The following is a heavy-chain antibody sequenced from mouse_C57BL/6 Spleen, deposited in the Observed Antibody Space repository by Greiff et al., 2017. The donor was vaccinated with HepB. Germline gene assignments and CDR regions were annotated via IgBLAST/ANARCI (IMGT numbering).Heavy chain of an antibody. CDR2: INPSNGGT. Sequence: VQLQQPGTELVKPGASVKLSCKASGYTFNSYWMHWVKQRPGQGLEWIGNINPSNGGTNYNEKFKSKATLTVDKSSSTAYMQLSSLTSEDSAVYDCARSAGPDPYMYFYVWGTGTTVTVSS. D-gene: IGHD3-2*02. CDR1: GYTFNSYW. CDR3: ARSAGPDPYMYFYV. V-gene: IGHV1-53*01. J-gene: IGHJ1*03.